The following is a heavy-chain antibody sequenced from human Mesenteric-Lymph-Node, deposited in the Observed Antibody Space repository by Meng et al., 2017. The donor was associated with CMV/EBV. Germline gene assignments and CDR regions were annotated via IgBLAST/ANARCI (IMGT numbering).Heavy chain of an antibody. J-gene: IGHJ4*02. CDR1: GFSVSSNY. V-gene: IGHV3-53*01. CDR2: IYTGGST. D-gene: IGHD5-18*01. Sequence: GGSLRLSCAASGFSVSSNYMSWVRQAPGQGLEWVSLIYTGGSTYYTDSVKGRFTISRDNSKNTVYLQMSSLRAEDTAVYYCARGSGYNYGPIDYWGQGTLVTVSS. CDR3: ARGSGYNYGPIDY.